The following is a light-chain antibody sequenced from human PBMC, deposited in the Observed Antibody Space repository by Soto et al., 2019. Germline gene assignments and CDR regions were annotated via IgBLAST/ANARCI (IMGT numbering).Light chain of an antibody. CDR1: QSVST. J-gene: IGKJ2*01. CDR3: QHDGGSPPYA. V-gene: IGKV3-20*01. Sequence: EVVLTQSPGALSLSPGERATLSCRTSQSVSTVAWYQQKPGQTPRLLIFGTSSRATGIPDRFGGSGSGTDFTLAITRLEPEDFAVYVCQHDGGSPPYAFGQGTKLELK. CDR2: GTS.